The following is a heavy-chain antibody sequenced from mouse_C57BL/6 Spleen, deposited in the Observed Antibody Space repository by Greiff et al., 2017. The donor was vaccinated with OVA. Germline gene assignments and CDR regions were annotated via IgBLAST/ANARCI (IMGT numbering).Heavy chain of an antibody. CDR1: GYAFSSYW. V-gene: IGHV1-80*01. Sequence: QVQLKQSGAELVKPGASVKISCKASGYAFSSYWMNWVKQRPGKGLEWIGQIYPGDGDTNYNGKFKGKATLTADKSSSTAYMQLSSLTSEDSAVYFCASYYGSSYDFDVWGTGTTVTVSS. CDR3: ASYYGSSYDFDV. CDR2: IYPGDGDT. J-gene: IGHJ1*03. D-gene: IGHD1-1*01.